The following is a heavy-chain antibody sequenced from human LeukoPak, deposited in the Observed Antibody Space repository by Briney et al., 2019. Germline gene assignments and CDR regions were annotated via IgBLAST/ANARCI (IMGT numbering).Heavy chain of an antibody. Sequence: GGSLRLSWGPSGFTFNSAWMNWVRQAPGKGLEWVGRSKSKTDGGTTDYAAAVKGRFTISRDDAKNMLYLQMNSLKTEDTAVYYCTRGLFGVVNDGFDIWCQGTMVTVSS. CDR1: GFTFNSAW. J-gene: IGHJ3*02. D-gene: IGHD3-3*01. CDR2: SKSKTDGGTT. CDR3: TRGLFGVVNDGFDI. V-gene: IGHV3-15*01.